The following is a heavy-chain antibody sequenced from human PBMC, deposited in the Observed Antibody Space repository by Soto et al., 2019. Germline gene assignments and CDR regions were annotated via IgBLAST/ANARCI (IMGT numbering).Heavy chain of an antibody. D-gene: IGHD3-22*01. CDR3: ARVPAASDRTAFYYASKFFYFDY. CDR2: ITSSGSCI. V-gene: IGHV3-21*01. CDR1: GFTFSNST. Sequence: PGGSLRLCCAASGFTFSNSTMNWVRQAPGQGLEGVACITSSGSCIYYADSMKGRFTSSRDDDKKSLYLQMNSLRAEDTAVYYCARVPAASDRTAFYYASKFFYFDYWGRGTQVTVSS. J-gene: IGHJ4*02.